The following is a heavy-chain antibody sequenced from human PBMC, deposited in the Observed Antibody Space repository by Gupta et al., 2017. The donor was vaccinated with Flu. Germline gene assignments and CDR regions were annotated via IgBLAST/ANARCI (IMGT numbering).Heavy chain of an antibody. D-gene: IGHD4-17*01. CDR1: GFTPSDYW. CDR3: ARDVGSGDYDS. V-gene: IGHV3-7*01. CDR2: INRDGSVI. J-gene: IGHJ5*01. Sequence: EVQLVESGGGLVQPGGSLRPSCGASGFTPSDYWMSWVRQAPGKGPELVANINRDGSVINYMDFVRGRFTISRDNAKNAVYFQMNSLRVDDTAVYYCARDVGSGDYDSWGQGTLVTVSS.